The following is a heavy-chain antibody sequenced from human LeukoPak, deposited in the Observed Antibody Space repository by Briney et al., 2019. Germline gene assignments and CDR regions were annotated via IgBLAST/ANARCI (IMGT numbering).Heavy chain of an antibody. D-gene: IGHD6-19*01. CDR2: FDPEDGET. CDR3: ATVMWYSVAVNGDWFDP. J-gene: IGHJ5*02. CDR1: GYTLTELS. Sequence: ASVKVSCKVSGYTLTELSMHWVRQAPGKGLEWMGGFDPEDGETIYAQKFQGRVTMTEDSSTDTAYMELSSLRSEDTAVYYCATVMWYSVAVNGDWFDPWGQGTLVTVSS. V-gene: IGHV1-24*01.